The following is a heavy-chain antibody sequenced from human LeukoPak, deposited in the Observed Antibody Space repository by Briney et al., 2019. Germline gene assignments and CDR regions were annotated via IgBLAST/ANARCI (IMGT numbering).Heavy chain of an antibody. D-gene: IGHD6-13*01. CDR3: ARDVYGSSWYLGGY. CDR2: INPNSGGT. V-gene: IGHV1-2*02. J-gene: IGHJ4*02. CDR1: GYTFTSYG. Sequence: ASVKVSCKASGYTFTSYGISWVRQAPGQGLEWMGWINPNSGGTNYAQKFQGRVTMTRDTSISTAYMELSRLRSDDTAVYYCARDVYGSSWYLGGYWGQGTLVTVSS.